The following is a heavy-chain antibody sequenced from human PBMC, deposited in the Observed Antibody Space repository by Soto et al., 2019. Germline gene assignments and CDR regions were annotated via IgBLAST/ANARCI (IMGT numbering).Heavy chain of an antibody. CDR3: ASTYSSGWSPPYYFDY. Sequence: QVQLVQSGAEVKKPGSSVKVSCKASGGTFSSYAISWVRQAPGQGLEWMEGIIPIFGTANYAQKFQGRVTITADESTSTAYMELSSLRSEDTAVYYCASTYSSGWSPPYYFDYWGQGTLVTVSS. CDR2: IIPIFGTA. CDR1: GGTFSSYA. V-gene: IGHV1-69*01. J-gene: IGHJ4*02. D-gene: IGHD6-19*01.